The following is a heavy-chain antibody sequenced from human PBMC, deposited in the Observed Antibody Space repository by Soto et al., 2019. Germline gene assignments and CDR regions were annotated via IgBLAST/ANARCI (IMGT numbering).Heavy chain of an antibody. Sequence: EVQLLESGGGLVQPGGSLRLSCAASGFTFSSYAMSWVRQAPGKGLEWVSIISGSGGSTYYADSVKGRFTISRDNSENTLYLQMNSLRAEDTAVYYCASRSSGWYLDYWGQGTLVTVSS. V-gene: IGHV3-23*01. CDR1: GFTFSSYA. CDR2: ISGSGGST. CDR3: ASRSSGWYLDY. D-gene: IGHD6-19*01. J-gene: IGHJ4*02.